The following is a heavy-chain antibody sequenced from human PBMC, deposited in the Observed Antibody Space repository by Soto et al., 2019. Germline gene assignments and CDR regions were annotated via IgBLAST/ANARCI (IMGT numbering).Heavy chain of an antibody. V-gene: IGHV1-46*01. Sequence: ASVKVSCKASGYSFSTYDISWLRQAPGQGLEWMGIINPSGGSTSYAQKFQGRVTMTRDTSTSTVYMELSSLRSEDTAVYYCARDYGGGSVRMVYAPGTYWGQGTLVTVS. J-gene: IGHJ4*02. CDR1: GYSFSTYD. CDR2: INPSGGST. D-gene: IGHD2-8*01. CDR3: ARDYGGGSVRMVYAPGTY.